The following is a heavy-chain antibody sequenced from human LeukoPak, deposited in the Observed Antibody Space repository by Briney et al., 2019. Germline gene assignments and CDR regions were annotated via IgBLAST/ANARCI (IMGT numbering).Heavy chain of an antibody. V-gene: IGHV3-21*06. CDR3: TRGTDGLWDS. J-gene: IGHJ4*02. D-gene: IGHD2-8*01. CDR2: ISSSRDYI. CDR1: GFTSTGYS. Sequence: GGSLRLSRVVSGFTSTGYSMTWVRQAPGRGLEWVSSISSSRDYIFYADSVKGRFTISRDNAKNSLYLQMNSLRAEDTAVYYCTRGTDGLWDSWGQGTLATVSA.